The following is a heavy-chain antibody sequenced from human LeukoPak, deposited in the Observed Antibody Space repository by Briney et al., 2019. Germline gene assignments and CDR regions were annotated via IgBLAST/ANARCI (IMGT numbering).Heavy chain of an antibody. CDR1: GLTFSSYA. CDR2: ISGSAFST. J-gene: IGHJ4*02. CDR3: VKGLGVDDN. Sequence: HSGGSLILSCAASGLTFSSYAMSWVRQAPGKGLEWVSGISGSAFSTDYADSVKGRFTISRDNSRNTLYLQMNSLRGDDTAVYYCVKGLGVDDNWGQGTLVTVSS. D-gene: IGHD3-10*01. V-gene: IGHV3-23*01.